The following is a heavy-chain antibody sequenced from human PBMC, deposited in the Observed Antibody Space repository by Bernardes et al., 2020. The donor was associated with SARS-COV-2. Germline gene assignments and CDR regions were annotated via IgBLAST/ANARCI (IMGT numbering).Heavy chain of an antibody. J-gene: IGHJ6*02. CDR2: ISSSGSTI. CDR3: ARSGYSSSWLYYYYGMDV. D-gene: IGHD6-13*01. V-gene: IGHV3-11*01. Sequence: GGSLRLSCAASGFTFSDYYMSWIRQAPGKGLEWVSYISSSGSTIYYADSVKGRFTISRDNAKNSLYLQMNSLRAEDTAVYYCARSGYSSSWLYYYYGMDVWGQGTTVTVSS. CDR1: GFTFSDYY.